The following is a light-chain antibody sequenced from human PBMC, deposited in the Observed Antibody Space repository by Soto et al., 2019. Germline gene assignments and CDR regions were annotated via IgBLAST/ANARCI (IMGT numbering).Light chain of an antibody. CDR3: IQSLRTPHT. Sequence: DIVMTQSPLSLPVTPGAPASISCRSSQSLLHSNGYNYLDWYLQKPGQSPQLLIYLCSNRASGVPDRVSGSGSGTDFTLNSSRVEAEDVGVYYCIQSLRTPHTFGQGTQLEI. CDR1: QSLLHSNGYNY. CDR2: LCS. J-gene: IGKJ2*01. V-gene: IGKV2-28*01.